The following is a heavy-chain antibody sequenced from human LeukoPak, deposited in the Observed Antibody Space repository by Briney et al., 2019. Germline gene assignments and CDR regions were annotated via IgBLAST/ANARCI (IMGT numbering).Heavy chain of an antibody. CDR1: GFTFSSYA. J-gene: IGHJ4*02. CDR2: ISGSGGST. V-gene: IGHV3-23*01. CDR3: AKTTTGYSSGRYPGWPVDY. Sequence: AGGSLRLSCAASGFTFSSYAMYWVRQAPGKGLEWVSGISGSGGSTYYADSVKGRFTISRDNSKNTVHLQMNSLRAEDTAVYYCAKTTTGYSSGRYPGWPVDYWGQGTLVTVSS. D-gene: IGHD6-19*01.